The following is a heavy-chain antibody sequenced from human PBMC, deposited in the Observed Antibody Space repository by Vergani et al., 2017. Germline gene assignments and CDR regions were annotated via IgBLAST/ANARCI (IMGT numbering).Heavy chain of an antibody. D-gene: IGHD4-11*01. CDR3: AKDLSYSTAWPHFVS. Sequence: VQLVESGGGLVPPGRSLRLSCAASGFSFGDYAMTWVRQAPGKGLEWVAMISYDGDRRDYGDFAKGRFTISRDSSKTVYLQMNSLRVEDTAMYFCAKDLSYSTAWPHFVSRGQGTLVTVSS. V-gene: IGHV3-30*04. J-gene: IGHJ4*02. CDR1: GFSFGDYA. CDR2: ISYDGDRR.